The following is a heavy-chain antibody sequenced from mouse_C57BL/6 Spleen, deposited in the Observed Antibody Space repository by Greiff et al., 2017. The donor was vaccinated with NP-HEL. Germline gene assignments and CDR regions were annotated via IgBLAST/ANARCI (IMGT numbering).Heavy chain of an antibody. CDR2: ILPGSGST. D-gene: IGHD2-2*01. J-gene: IGHJ4*01. Sequence: QVQLQQSGAELMKPGASVKLSCKATGYTFTGYWIEWVKQRPGHGLEWIGEILPGSGSTTYNEKFKGKATFTAATSSNTAYMQLSSLTTEDSAIYYCARRGYGYDGGAMDCWGQGTSVTVSS. V-gene: IGHV1-9*01. CDR1: GYTFTGYW. CDR3: ARRGYGYDGGAMDC.